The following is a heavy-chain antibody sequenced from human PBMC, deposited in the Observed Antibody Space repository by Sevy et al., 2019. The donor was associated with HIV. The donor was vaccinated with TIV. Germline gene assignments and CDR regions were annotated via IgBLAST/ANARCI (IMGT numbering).Heavy chain of an antibody. D-gene: IGHD2-15*01. V-gene: IGHV3-11*06. J-gene: IGHJ4*02. CDR3: ARGDCSGGSCYADY. CDR1: GFTFSDYY. CDR2: ISSSSSYT. Sequence: GESLKISCAASGFTFSDYYTSWIRQAPGKGLEWVSYISSSSSYTNYADSVKGRFTISRDNAKNSLYLQMNSLRAEDTAVYYCARGDCSGGSCYADYWGQGTLVTVSS.